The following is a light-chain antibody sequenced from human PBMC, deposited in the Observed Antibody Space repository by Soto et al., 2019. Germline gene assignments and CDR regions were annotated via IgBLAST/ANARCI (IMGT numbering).Light chain of an antibody. J-gene: IGLJ1*01. CDR2: GNN. CDR3: QSYDSSLSGDV. V-gene: IGLV1-40*01. CDR1: SSNIGAGHD. Sequence: QSVLTQPPSVSGAPGQRVTISCTGSSSNIGAGHDVNWYQQFPGKAPKLLIYGNNNRPSGVPDRFSGSKSGTSASLAITGLQAEDEADYYCQSYDSSLSGDVFGTGTKLTVL.